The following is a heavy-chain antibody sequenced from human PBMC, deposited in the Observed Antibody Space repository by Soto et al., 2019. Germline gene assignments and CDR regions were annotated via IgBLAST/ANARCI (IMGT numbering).Heavy chain of an antibody. Sequence: PSETLSLTCTVSGGSISSGGYYWSWIRQHPGKGLEWIGYIYYSGSTYHNPSLKSRVTISVDTSKNQFSLKLSSVTAADTAVYYCARGPTEYYYYYYMDVWGKGTTVTVSS. V-gene: IGHV4-31*03. D-gene: IGHD4-17*01. CDR3: ARGPTEYYYYYYMDV. CDR1: GGSISSGGYY. J-gene: IGHJ6*03. CDR2: IYYSGST.